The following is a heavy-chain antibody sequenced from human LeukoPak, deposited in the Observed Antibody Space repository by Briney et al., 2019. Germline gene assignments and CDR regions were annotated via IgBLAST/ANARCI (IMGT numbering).Heavy chain of an antibody. J-gene: IGHJ4*02. CDR1: GFTVSSNY. CDR2: IYSGGST. CDR3: AGVAMTTVYYFDY. V-gene: IGHV3-53*01. D-gene: IGHD4-17*01. Sequence: GGSLRLSCAASGFTVSSNYMSWVRQAPGKGLEWVSVIYSGGSTYYADSVKGRFTISRDNSKNTLYLQMNSLRAEDTAVYYCAGVAMTTVYYFDYWGQGTLVTVSS.